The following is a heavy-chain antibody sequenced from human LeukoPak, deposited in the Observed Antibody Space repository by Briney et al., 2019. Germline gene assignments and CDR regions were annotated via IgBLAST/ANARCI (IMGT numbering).Heavy chain of an antibody. CDR2: IIPFFSTT. Sequence: GASVKVSCKASGGSFNNYAITWVRQAPGQGLEWMGWIIPFFSTTNYAQKFQGRVTITADESASTAYMEVRSLTSEDTAIYYCAKSEQKTTFGVVMRTPAQMDVWGKGTTVTVSS. J-gene: IGHJ6*04. CDR1: GGSFNNYA. CDR3: AKSEQKTTFGVVMRTPAQMDV. V-gene: IGHV1-69*13. D-gene: IGHD3-3*01.